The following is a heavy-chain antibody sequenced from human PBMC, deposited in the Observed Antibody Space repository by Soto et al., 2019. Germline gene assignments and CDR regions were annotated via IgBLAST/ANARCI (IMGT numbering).Heavy chain of an antibody. CDR2: IIPIFGTA. CDR3: ARDGGRHSGGIDY. Sequence: VQLVQSGAEVKKPGSSVQVSCKASGGTFSSYSINWVRQAPGQGLEGMGEIIPIFGTANYAQKFQGRVTITADESTSTAYMELSSLRSEDTAVYYGARDGGRHSGGIDYWGQGTLVTVSS. D-gene: IGHD1-26*01. CDR1: GGTFSSYS. J-gene: IGHJ4*02. V-gene: IGHV1-69*01.